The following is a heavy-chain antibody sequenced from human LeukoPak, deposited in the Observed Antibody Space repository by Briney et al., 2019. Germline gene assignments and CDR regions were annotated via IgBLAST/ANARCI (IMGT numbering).Heavy chain of an antibody. CDR3: ARPRGYSGYDFDY. Sequence: GGSLRLSCAASGFTFSSYSMNWVRQAPGKGLEWVSSISSSSSYIYYADSVKGRFTISRDNAKNSLYLQMNSLRAEDTAVYYCARPRGYSGYDFDYWGRGTLVTVSS. CDR1: GFTFSSYS. D-gene: IGHD5-12*01. V-gene: IGHV3-21*01. J-gene: IGHJ4*02. CDR2: ISSSSSYI.